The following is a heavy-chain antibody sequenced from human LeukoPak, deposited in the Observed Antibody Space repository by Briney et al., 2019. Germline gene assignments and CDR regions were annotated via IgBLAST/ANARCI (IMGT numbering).Heavy chain of an antibody. J-gene: IGHJ4*02. Sequence: ASETLSLTCTVSGVSISSSNSYWGWIRQPPGQGLEWIGSIYYSGNTYYNASLKSQVSISIDTSKNQFSLRLTSVTAADTAVYYCARQTGSGLFILPGGQGTLVTVSS. CDR3: ARQTGSGLFILP. D-gene: IGHD3/OR15-3a*01. CDR1: GVSISSSNSY. CDR2: IYYSGNT. V-gene: IGHV4-39*01.